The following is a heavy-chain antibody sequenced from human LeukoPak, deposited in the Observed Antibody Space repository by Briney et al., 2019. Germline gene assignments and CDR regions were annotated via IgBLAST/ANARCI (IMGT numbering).Heavy chain of an antibody. CDR2: LSRSGITT. CDR3: AKGIYSSGWSYFDY. D-gene: IGHD6-19*01. CDR1: GFTLSNSA. J-gene: IGHJ4*01. Sequence: GGCLRLSRAASGFTLSNSAISWGRQAPGKGLEWVSTLSRSGITTYYADSVKGRFTISRDNSKNTLNLQMNSLRAEDTAVYYCAKGIYSSGWSYFDYWGHGTLVTVSS. V-gene: IGHV3-23*01.